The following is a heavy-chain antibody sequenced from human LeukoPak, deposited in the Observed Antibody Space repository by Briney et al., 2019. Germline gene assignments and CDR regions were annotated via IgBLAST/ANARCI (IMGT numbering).Heavy chain of an antibody. CDR3: ANYGSGTYRFDP. CDR2: INHSGTT. CDR1: GGSISSGGYY. D-gene: IGHD3-10*01. J-gene: IGHJ5*02. Sequence: PSQTLSLTCTVSGGSISSGGYYWSWIRQHLGKGLERIGYINHSGTTYYNPSLKSRVTISVDTSKNHFSLMLRSVTAADTAVYYCANYGSGTYRFDPWGQGTLVTVSS. V-gene: IGHV4-31*03.